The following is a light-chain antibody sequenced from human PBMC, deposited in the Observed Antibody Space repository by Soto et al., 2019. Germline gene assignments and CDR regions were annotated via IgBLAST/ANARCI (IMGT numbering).Light chain of an antibody. CDR2: LEGSGSY. Sequence: QSVLTQSSSASASLGSSVKLTCTLSSGHRTYIIARHQQQPGKAPRFLMKLEGSGSYNKGSGVPDRFSGSSSGADRYLTISNLQFEDEADYYCETWDSNTYVFGTGTKLTVL. V-gene: IGLV4-60*02. J-gene: IGLJ1*01. CDR1: SGHRTYI. CDR3: ETWDSNTYV.